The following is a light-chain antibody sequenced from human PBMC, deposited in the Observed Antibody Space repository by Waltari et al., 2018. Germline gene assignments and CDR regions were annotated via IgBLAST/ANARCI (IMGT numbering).Light chain of an antibody. CDR2: GPN. Sequence: QSVLTQPPSVSGAPGQRVTISCTGSGSNIGAGYDVHWYRQLPGKAPTPLIYGPNTRPLGVPYRFFVSQSGTSASLAIVGLQADDEADYYCQSYDTSLSVVFGGGTKLTVL. J-gene: IGLJ2*01. CDR3: QSYDTSLSVV. CDR1: GSNIGAGYD. V-gene: IGLV1-40*01.